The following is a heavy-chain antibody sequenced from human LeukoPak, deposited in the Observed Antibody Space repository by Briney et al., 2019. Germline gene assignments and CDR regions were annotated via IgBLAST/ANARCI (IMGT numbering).Heavy chain of an antibody. D-gene: IGHD4-23*01. V-gene: IGHV3-30-3*01. J-gene: IGHJ4*02. CDR3: ARDGYGSSYFDY. Sequence: TGGSLRLSCAASGFTFSSYAMHWVRQAPGKGLEWVAVISYDGSNKYYADSVKGRFTISRDNSKNTMYLQMNSLRAEDTAVYYFARDGYGSSYFDYWGQGTLVTVSS. CDR2: ISYDGSNK. CDR1: GFTFSSYA.